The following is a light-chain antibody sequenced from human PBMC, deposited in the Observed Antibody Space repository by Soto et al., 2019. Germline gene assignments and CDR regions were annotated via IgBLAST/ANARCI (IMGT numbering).Light chain of an antibody. CDR1: SGHSCYI. CDR2: LEGSGSY. CDR3: ETWDSNTHTV. Sequence: QPVLTQSSSASASLGSSVKLTCTLSSGHSCYIIAWHQQQPGKAPRYLMKLEGSGSYNKGSGVPDRFSGSSSGADRYLTISNLQFEDEADYYCETWDSNTHTVFGGGTKPTVL. J-gene: IGLJ3*02. V-gene: IGLV4-60*02.